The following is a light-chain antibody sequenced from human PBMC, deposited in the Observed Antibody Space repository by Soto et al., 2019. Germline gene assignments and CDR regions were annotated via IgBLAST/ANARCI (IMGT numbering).Light chain of an antibody. Sequence: EVVLAPSPRTRSLSPGASAPLSCRASQSVSSNLAWYQQKPGQAPRLLIYGASTRATGIPARFSGSGSGTEFTLTISSLQPEDFAVYYCQQNNNWPRTFGQGTKVDIK. V-gene: IGKV3-15*01. J-gene: IGKJ1*01. CDR2: GAS. CDR1: QSVSSN. CDR3: QQNNNWPRT.